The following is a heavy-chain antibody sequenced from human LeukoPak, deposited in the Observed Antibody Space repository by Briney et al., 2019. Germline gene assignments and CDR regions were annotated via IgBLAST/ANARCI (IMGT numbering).Heavy chain of an antibody. CDR1: GFSFRDYP. J-gene: IGHJ4*02. Sequence: GGSLRLSCEAAGFSFRDYPMGWVRRASGKRLEWVSGISAGADVIFYADPVKGRFTISRDNSKNTLYLQMNSLRAEDTAVYYCAVLRGTGQKTPDYWGQGTLVTVSS. CDR2: ISAGADVI. D-gene: IGHD3-10*01. CDR3: AVLRGTGQKTPDY. V-gene: IGHV3-23*01.